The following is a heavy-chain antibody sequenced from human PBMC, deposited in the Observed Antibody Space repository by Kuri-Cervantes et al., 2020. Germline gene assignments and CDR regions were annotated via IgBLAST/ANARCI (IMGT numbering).Heavy chain of an antibody. Sequence: GGSLRLSCAASGFTFSNSWMNWVRQAPGKGLEWVSSISSSSSYIYYADSVKGRFTISRDNAKNSLYLQMNSLRAEDTAVYYCARSGDYVAYDAFDIWGQGTMVTVSS. CDR2: ISSSSSYI. CDR3: ARSGDYVAYDAFDI. J-gene: IGHJ3*02. CDR1: GFTFSNSW. D-gene: IGHD4-17*01. V-gene: IGHV3-21*03.